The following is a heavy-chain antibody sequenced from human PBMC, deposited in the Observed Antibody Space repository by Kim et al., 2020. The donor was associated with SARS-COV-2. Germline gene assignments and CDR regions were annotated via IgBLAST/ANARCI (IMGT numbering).Heavy chain of an antibody. J-gene: IGHJ5*02. CDR2: INPNSGDT. D-gene: IGHD3-10*01. V-gene: IGHV1-2*02. CDR3: TRDLAIRPTGGYNWFDP. CDR1: GYTFTGYY. Sequence: ASVKVSCKASGYTFTGYYIHWVRQAPGQGLEWMGWINPNSGDTKYAEKFQGRVTMTRDTSINTAYMELSRLRSDDTAMYYCTRDLAIRPTGGYNWFDPWAREPWSASPQ.